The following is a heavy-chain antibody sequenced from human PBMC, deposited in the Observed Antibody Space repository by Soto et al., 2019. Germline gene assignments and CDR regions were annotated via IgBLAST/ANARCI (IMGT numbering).Heavy chain of an antibody. CDR2: ISYDGSNK. J-gene: IGHJ4*02. CDR3: AKGFSYSVIDY. CDR1: GFTFSAYG. D-gene: IGHD5-18*01. V-gene: IGHV3-30*18. Sequence: QVQLVESGGGVVQPGRSLRLSCAASGFTFSAYGMHWVRQAPGKGLEWVAVISYDGSNKYYTDSVKGRFTISRDNSKNTLYLQMSSLRAEDTVVYCCAKGFSYSVIDYWGQGTLVTVSS.